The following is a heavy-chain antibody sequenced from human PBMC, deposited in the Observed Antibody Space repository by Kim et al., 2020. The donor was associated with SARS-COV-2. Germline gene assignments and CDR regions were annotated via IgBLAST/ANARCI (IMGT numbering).Heavy chain of an antibody. V-gene: IGHV4-59*01. J-gene: IGHJ4*02. D-gene: IGHD1-26*01. CDR3: ARYSGYVDY. CDR2: VST. Sequence: VSTDDNPSPSSRVTISVDPAKTKFSLKLSSVTAADTAVYYCARYSGYVDYWGQGTLVTVSS.